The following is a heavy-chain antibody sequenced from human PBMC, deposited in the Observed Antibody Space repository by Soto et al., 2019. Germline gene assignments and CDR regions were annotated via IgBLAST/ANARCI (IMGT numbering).Heavy chain of an antibody. D-gene: IGHD1-20*01. J-gene: IGHJ4*02. CDR1: GGSISNGDCY. Sequence: SETMSLTCTVSGGSISNGDCYWSWVSKNPGKGLEWIGHIYHSGRTYYNPSLKSRVTISVDTSMNQFSLNLSSMTAADTAVYYCARWVEVSLDYFDSWGQGTPVTVSS. CDR3: ARWVEVSLDYFDS. V-gene: IGHV4-31*03. CDR2: IYHSGRT.